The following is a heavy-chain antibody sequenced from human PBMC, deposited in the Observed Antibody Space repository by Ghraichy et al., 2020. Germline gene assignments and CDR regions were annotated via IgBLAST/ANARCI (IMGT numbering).Heavy chain of an antibody. CDR1: GFNYIQYG. D-gene: IGHD2-2*01. CDR2: INWNGRSA. V-gene: IGHV3-20*04. CDR3: ARGEGYCSGTSCDAFDI. Sequence: GSLRLSCEASGFNYIQYGMTWVRQAPGKGLEWVSGINWNGRSAVYMDSLKGRFTISRDNAKNSLYLQMNDLRVEDTAFYYCARGEGYCSGTSCDAFDIWGQGALVTVSS. J-gene: IGHJ3*02.